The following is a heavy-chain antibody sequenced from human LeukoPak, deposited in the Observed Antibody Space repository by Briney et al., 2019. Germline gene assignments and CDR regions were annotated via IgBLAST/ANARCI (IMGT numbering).Heavy chain of an antibody. V-gene: IGHV3-23*01. Sequence: GGSLRLSCAASGFTFSTYAMNWVRQAPGKGLEWVSAISGIGASTYYADSVKGRFTISRDNAKNSLYLQMNSLRAEDTAVYYCARDHPVRGSDYWGQGTLVTVSS. CDR1: GFTFSTYA. CDR2: ISGIGAST. CDR3: ARDHPVRGSDY. D-gene: IGHD3-16*01. J-gene: IGHJ4*02.